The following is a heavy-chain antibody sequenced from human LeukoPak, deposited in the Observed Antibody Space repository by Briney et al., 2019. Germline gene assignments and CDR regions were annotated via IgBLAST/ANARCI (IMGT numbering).Heavy chain of an antibody. CDR2: ISSSGSTI. J-gene: IGHJ3*02. Sequence: GGSLRLSCTASEFTFDDCVIDWVRRAPGKGLEWVSHISSSGSTIYYADSVKGRFTISRDNAKNSQYLQMNSLRAEDTAVYYCARDSSDAFDIWGQGTMVTVSS. CDR3: ARDSSDAFDI. V-gene: IGHV3-11*04. CDR1: EFTFDDCV.